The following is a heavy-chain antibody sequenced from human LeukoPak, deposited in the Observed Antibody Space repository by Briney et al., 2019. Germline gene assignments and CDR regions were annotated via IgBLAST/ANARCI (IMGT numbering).Heavy chain of an antibody. CDR2: IYYGGST. D-gene: IGHD3-3*01. CDR3: AREGRYDFWSGSPPGWFDP. CDR1: GGSLSSGGYY. J-gene: IGHJ5*02. Sequence: PSQTLSLTCTVSGGSLSSGGYYWSWIRQHPGKGLEWIGYIYYGGSTYYNPSLKSRVTISVDTSKNQFSLKLSSVTAADTAVYYWAREGRYDFWSGSPPGWFDPWGQGTLVTVSS. V-gene: IGHV4-31*03.